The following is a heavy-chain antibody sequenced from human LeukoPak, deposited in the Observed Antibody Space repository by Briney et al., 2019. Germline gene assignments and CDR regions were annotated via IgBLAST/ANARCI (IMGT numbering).Heavy chain of an antibody. CDR3: AGDMGLGEFRANWLDP. CDR1: GGTFSRYA. Sequence: GSSLKVSCKASGGTFSRYAISWVRQAPGQGLEWMGGIIRIIGAANYAQKFQGRVTITADASPSTAYMELSSRRSEDTAVYYCAGDMGLGEFRANWLDPWGQGTLVTVSS. V-gene: IGHV1-69*01. D-gene: IGHD3-16*01. CDR2: IIRIIGAA. J-gene: IGHJ5*02.